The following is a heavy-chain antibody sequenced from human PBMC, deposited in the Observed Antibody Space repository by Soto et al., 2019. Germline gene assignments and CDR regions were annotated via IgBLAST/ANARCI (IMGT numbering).Heavy chain of an antibody. Sequence: GGSLRLSCATSGFPFSDYYMSWIRQAPGKGLEWLSHISPKSTYRNYADSVKGRFTISRDNTKSSLFLQMNSLGVEDTAVYYCARVSYGSGGPYGFDIWGQGTMVTVSS. V-gene: IGHV3-11*06. D-gene: IGHD6-19*01. CDR3: ARVSYGSGGPYGFDI. J-gene: IGHJ3*02. CDR2: ISPKSTYR. CDR1: GFPFSDYY.